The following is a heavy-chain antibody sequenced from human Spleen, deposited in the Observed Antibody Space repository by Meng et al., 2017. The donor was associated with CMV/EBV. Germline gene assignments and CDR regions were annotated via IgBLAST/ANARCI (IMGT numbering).Heavy chain of an antibody. CDR3: AKSIPNYFDY. V-gene: IGHV3-30*02. CDR2: IRYDGSNK. CDR1: GFTFSNYG. Sequence: GESLKISCAASGFTFSNYGMHWVRQAPGKGLEWVAFIRYDGSNKYYADSVKGRFTISRDNSKNTLYLQMNSLRAEDTAVYYCAKSIPNYFDYWGQGTLVTVSS. D-gene: IGHD2-21*01. J-gene: IGHJ4*02.